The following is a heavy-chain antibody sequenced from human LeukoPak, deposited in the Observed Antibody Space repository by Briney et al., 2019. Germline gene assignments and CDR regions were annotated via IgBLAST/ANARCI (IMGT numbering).Heavy chain of an antibody. CDR2: IHHTGKN. CDR1: GGSITSYY. CDR3: AKWHEKLLAFDS. D-gene: IGHD1-7*01. Sequence: SETLSLTCTVSGGSITSYYWNWIRQPPGKGLEWIGYIHHTGKNWYNPPLQSRVTLSVDTSKSEFSLRLNSVSAADTAVYYCAKWHEKLLAFDSWGQGTLVTVSS. J-gene: IGHJ4*02. V-gene: IGHV4-59*01.